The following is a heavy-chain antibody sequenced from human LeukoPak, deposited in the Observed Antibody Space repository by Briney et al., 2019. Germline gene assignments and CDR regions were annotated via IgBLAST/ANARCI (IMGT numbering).Heavy chain of an antibody. V-gene: IGHV4-59*08. CDR2: IFNSRNT. CDR3: ARHVSPLGSSDWFDP. J-gene: IGHJ5*02. Sequence: PSETLSLTCTVSGGSITNYYWSWIRQPPGKGLEWIGNIFNSRNTNYNPSLSSRVTISVDTSKNRFSLKVSSVTAADTAVYYCARHVSPLGSSDWFDPWGQGTLVTVSS. D-gene: IGHD6-6*01. CDR1: GGSITNYY.